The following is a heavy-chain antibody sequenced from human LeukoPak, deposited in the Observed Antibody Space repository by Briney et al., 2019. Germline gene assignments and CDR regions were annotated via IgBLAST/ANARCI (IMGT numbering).Heavy chain of an antibody. CDR2: ISSSGSTI. D-gene: IGHD3-10*01. CDR3: ARDRRFGDPHDY. Sequence: PGGSLRLSCAASGFTFSSYEMNWVRQAPGKGLEWVSYISSSGSTIYYSDSAKGRFTISRDNAKNSLYLQMNSLRAEDTAVYYCARDRRFGDPHDYWGQGTLVTVSS. CDR1: GFTFSSYE. J-gene: IGHJ4*02. V-gene: IGHV3-48*03.